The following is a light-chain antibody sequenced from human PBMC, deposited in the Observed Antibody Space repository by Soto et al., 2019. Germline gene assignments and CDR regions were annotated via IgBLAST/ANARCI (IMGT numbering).Light chain of an antibody. J-gene: IGKJ1*01. CDR3: QQYGGSPRP. CDR2: DAS. CDR1: QSISSFY. V-gene: IGKV3-20*01. Sequence: EIVLTQSPGTLSLSPGERATLSCRASQSISSFYLAWYQQTPGQAPRLLIYDASSRAAGIPDRFSGGGSGTDFTLNISRLEPEDFEVYYCQQYGGSPRPFGQGTKVEIK.